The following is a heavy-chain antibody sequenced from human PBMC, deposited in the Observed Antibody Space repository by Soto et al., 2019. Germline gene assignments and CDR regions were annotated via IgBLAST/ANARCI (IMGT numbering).Heavy chain of an antibody. CDR3: ARRMYGMVRFFDY. CDR1: GFTFSSYG. Sequence: QVQLVESGGGVVQPGRSLRLSCAASGFTFSSYGMHWVRQAPGKGLEWVAVIWNDGSNKYYADSVKGRFTISRDNSKNTRYLQMNSLRAEGTDVYYGARRMYGMVRFFDYWGQGTLVTAS. V-gene: IGHV3-33*01. CDR2: IWNDGSNK. J-gene: IGHJ4*02. D-gene: IGHD3-16*01.